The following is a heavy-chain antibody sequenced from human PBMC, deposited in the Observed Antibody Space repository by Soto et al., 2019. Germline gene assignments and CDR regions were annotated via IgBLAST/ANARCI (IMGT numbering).Heavy chain of an antibody. V-gene: IGHV1-18*04. CDR3: ARENDLYYYGMDV. Sequence: SLKLSSKASGYTFTSYGITWVRQAPGQGLEWTGWISAHNGNTNYEQRLQGRVTMTTDTPTSAAYMELRSLRSDDTAVYYCARENDLYYYGMDVWGQGTTVTVSS. J-gene: IGHJ6*02. D-gene: IGHD3-3*01. CDR2: ISAHNGNT. CDR1: GYTFTSYG.